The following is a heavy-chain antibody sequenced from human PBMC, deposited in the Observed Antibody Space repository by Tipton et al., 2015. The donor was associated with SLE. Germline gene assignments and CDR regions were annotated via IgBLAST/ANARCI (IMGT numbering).Heavy chain of an antibody. D-gene: IGHD6-19*01. CDR2: IDGGGNT. V-gene: IGHV3-66*01. J-gene: IGHJ4*02. CDR3: TRDVITVADDGGGFLTSDY. Sequence: LSLTCAVSGLPISGNYMSWVRHTPGKGLEWVSLIDGGGNTYHADSVKDRFTISRDNSKNTVYLQMNSLRAEDTAVYHCTRDVITVADDGGGFLTSDYWGQGTLVTVSS. CDR1: GLPISGNY.